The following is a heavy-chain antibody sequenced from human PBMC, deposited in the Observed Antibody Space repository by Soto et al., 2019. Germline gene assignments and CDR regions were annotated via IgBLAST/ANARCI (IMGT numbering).Heavy chain of an antibody. CDR2: ISTSGKN. CDR3: ARGLPFGDIWNNHYISYAMDV. Sequence: PSETLYLTCGVSGYSISSYFWNWIRQPAGKGLEWIGHISTSGKNIYNPSLKSRLTLSVDTSKNQFSLRLSSVTAADTAVYYCARGLPFGDIWNNHYISYAMDVWGQGTTVTVSS. J-gene: IGHJ6*02. D-gene: IGHD3-16*02. V-gene: IGHV4-4*07. CDR1: GYSISSYF.